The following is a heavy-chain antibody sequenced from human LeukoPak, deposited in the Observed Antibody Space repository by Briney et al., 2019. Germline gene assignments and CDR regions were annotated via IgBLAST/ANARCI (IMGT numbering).Heavy chain of an antibody. J-gene: IGHJ4*02. CDR1: GFTFSDYY. Sequence: GGSLRLSCAASGFTFSDYYMSWIRQAPGKGLEWVSYISSSSSYTNYADSVKGQFTISRDNAKNSLYLQMNSLRAEDTAVYYCARFSDFWSGRDYWGQGTLVTVSS. V-gene: IGHV3-11*06. CDR3: ARFSDFWSGRDY. CDR2: ISSSSSYT. D-gene: IGHD3-3*01.